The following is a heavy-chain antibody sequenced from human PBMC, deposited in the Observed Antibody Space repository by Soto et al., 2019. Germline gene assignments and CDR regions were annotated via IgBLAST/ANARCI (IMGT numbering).Heavy chain of an antibody. Sequence: EVQLVESGGGLVQPGGSLRLSCAASGFTFSNYEANWVRQAPGKGLEWVSYISGSGRTRYYAASGKGRFPLSRDNAKNSLDLHLSRLRAEDTAVYYCARGSPVLKMFPVSSYSYSGMDVWGHGTKVTVSS. V-gene: IGHV3-48*03. J-gene: IGHJ6*02. CDR2: ISGSGRTR. CDR1: GFTFSNYE. CDR3: ARGSPVLKMFPVSSYSYSGMDV. D-gene: IGHD2-8*01.